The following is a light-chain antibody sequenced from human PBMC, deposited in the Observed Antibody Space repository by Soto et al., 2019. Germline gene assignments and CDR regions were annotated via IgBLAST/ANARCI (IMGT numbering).Light chain of an antibody. Sequence: QSALTQPASVSGSPGQSITISCTGTSSDVGTRNFVSWYQQHPGKAPKLMIYQVTNRPSGVSNRFSGSKSGNTASLTISGLQAEEEADYYCTSYPDSTNYGFGTGTKVTVL. J-gene: IGLJ1*01. V-gene: IGLV2-14*01. CDR2: QVT. CDR3: TSYPDSTNYG. CDR1: SSDVGTRNF.